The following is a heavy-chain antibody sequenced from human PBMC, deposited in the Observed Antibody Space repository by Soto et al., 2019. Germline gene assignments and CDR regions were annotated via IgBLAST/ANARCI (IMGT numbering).Heavy chain of an antibody. CDR3: ASPANYSSGWYDYYGMDV. Sequence: GESLKISCQGSGYSFTSYWISWVRQMPGKGLEWMGRIDPSDSYTNYSPSFQGHVTISADKSISTAYLQWSSLKASDTAMYYCASPANYSSGWYDYYGMDVWGQGTTVTVSS. CDR2: IDPSDSYT. J-gene: IGHJ6*02. D-gene: IGHD6-19*01. V-gene: IGHV5-10-1*01. CDR1: GYSFTSYW.